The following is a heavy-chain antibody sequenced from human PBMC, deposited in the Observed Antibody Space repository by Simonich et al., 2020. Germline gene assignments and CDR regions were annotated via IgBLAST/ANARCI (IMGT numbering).Heavy chain of an antibody. CDR3: ARASRGTWWYYYFDY. CDR1: GYTFTSYG. CDR2: VSAYNGNT. J-gene: IGHJ4*02. V-gene: IGHV1-18*01. Sequence: QVQLVQSGAEVKKPGASVKVSCKASGYTFTSYGISWGRQAPGQGLEWRGWVSAYNGNTNYAQKLQGRVTMTTDTSTSTADMELRSRRSDDTAVYYCARASRGTWWYYYFDYWGQGTLVTVSS. D-gene: IGHD2-15*01.